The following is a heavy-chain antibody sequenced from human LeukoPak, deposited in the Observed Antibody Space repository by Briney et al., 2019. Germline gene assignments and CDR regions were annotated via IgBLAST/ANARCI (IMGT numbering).Heavy chain of an antibody. D-gene: IGHD2-2*01. CDR1: GFTFSSYG. J-gene: IGHJ5*02. CDR3: ARDKDQEFEP. Sequence: GGSLRLSCAASGFTFSSYGMHWVRHAPGKGLEWVSVIWYDGSNKYYADSVKGRFTISRDNSQNTLYLEMNSLRAEDTAVYYCARDKDQEFEPWGQGTLVTVSS. CDR2: IWYDGSNK. V-gene: IGHV3-33*01.